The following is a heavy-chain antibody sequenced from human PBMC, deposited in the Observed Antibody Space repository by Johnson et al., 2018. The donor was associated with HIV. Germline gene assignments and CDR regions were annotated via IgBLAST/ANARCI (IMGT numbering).Heavy chain of an antibody. V-gene: IGHV3-23*04. D-gene: IGHD5-18*01. J-gene: IGHJ3*02. CDR2: ISGSGGST. CDR1: GFTFSSYA. CDR3: AKDGHSYGRGPDAFDI. Sequence: ELLVESGGGLVQPGGSLRLSCAASGFTFSSYAMSWVRQAPGKGLEWVSAISGSGGSTYYADSVKGRFTISRDNSKNTLYLQMNSLRAEDTAVYYCAKDGHSYGRGPDAFDIWGQGTMVTVSS.